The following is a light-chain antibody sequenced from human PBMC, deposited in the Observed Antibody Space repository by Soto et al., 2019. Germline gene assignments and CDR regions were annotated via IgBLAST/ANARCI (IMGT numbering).Light chain of an antibody. CDR2: AAS. Sequence: IQMTQSPSSLSASVGDRVSITCRASQSMTNFLNWYQQKPGKAPKLLIYAASSLESGVPSRFSGSGSGTDFTLTISSLQPEDFATYYCQQSYSVPWTFGQGTKVEIK. CDR1: QSMTNF. J-gene: IGKJ1*01. CDR3: QQSYSVPWT. V-gene: IGKV1-39*01.